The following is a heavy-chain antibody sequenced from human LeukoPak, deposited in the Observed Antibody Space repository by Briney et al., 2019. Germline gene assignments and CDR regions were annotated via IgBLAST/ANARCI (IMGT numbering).Heavy chain of an antibody. Sequence: GGSLRLSCAASGFTFSSYSMNWVRQAPGKGLEWVSSISSSSSYIYYADSVKGRFTISRDNVKNSLYLQMKSLRAEDTAVYYCARDLVVPAAMDAFDIWGQGTMVTVSS. CDR3: ARDLVVPAAMDAFDI. J-gene: IGHJ3*02. V-gene: IGHV3-21*01. D-gene: IGHD2-2*01. CDR2: ISSSSSYI. CDR1: GFTFSSYS.